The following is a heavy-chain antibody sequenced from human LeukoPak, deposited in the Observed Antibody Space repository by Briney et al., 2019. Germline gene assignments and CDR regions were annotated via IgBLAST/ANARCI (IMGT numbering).Heavy chain of an antibody. D-gene: IGHD3-10*01. CDR3: ATRQGNS. CDR2: ISSSGSTT. J-gene: IGHJ4*02. V-gene: IGHV3-48*03. CDR1: GFTFSSYE. Sequence: GGSLRLSCAASGFTFSSYEMNWVRQAPGKGLEWVSYISSSGSTTYYADSVKGRFTISRDNSKNTLYLQMNSLRVEDTAVYYCATRQGNSGGQGTLVTVSS.